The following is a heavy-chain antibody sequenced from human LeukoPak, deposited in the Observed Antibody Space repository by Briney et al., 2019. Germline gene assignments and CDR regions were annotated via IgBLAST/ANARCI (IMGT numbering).Heavy chain of an antibody. D-gene: IGHD2-21*02. Sequence: SETLSLTCTVSGGSISSYYWSWIRQPPGKGLEWIGYIYYSGSTNYNPSLKSRVTISVDTSKNQFSLKLSSVTAADTAVYYCARVVTATNYYYYYMGVWGKGTTVTVSS. CDR1: GGSISSYY. CDR2: IYYSGST. V-gene: IGHV4-59*01. CDR3: ARVVTATNYYYYYMGV. J-gene: IGHJ6*03.